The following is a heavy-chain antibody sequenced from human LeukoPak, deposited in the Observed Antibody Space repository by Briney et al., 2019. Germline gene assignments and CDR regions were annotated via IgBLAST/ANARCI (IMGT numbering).Heavy chain of an antibody. Sequence: GASVKVSCKASGYTFTSYYMHWVRQAPGQGLEWMGGIIPIFGTANYAQKFQGRVTITADESTSTAYMELSSLRSEDTAVYYCARDTARDDAFDIWGQGTMVTVSS. CDR3: ARDTARDDAFDI. D-gene: IGHD6-25*01. CDR2: IIPIFGTA. V-gene: IGHV1-69*13. CDR1: GYTFTSYY. J-gene: IGHJ3*02.